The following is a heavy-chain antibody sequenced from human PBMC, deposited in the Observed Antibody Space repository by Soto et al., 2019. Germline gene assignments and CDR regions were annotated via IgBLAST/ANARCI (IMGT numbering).Heavy chain of an antibody. J-gene: IGHJ6*03. CDR3: ARLPGVVPAEIGGVPPKWGYYYYMDV. V-gene: IGHV5-51*01. D-gene: IGHD2-2*01. CDR2: INPGNSDT. Sequence: PGESLKISCEGSGFIFSRYKIGWVRQMPGKGLEWMGIINPGNSDTTYSPSFQDQVTISADKSISTAYLQWSSLKASDTAMYYCARLPGVVPAEIGGVPPKWGYYYYMDVWGKGTTVTVSS. CDR1: GFIFSRYK.